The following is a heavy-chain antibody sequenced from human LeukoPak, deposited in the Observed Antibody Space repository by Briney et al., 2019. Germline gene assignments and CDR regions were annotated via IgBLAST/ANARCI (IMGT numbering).Heavy chain of an antibody. CDR3: ARRAYSDYGGVSVDP. CDR2: IYYSGST. J-gene: IGHJ5*02. D-gene: IGHD4-11*01. CDR1: GVSISSRSYY. Sequence: PSETLSLTCTVSGVSISSRSYYWGWVRQPPGKGLDWIGSIYYSGSTYYNPSLKSRVTISVDTSKNQFSLKLSPVTAADTAVYYCARRAYSDYGGVSVDPWGQGTLVTVSS. V-gene: IGHV4-39*01.